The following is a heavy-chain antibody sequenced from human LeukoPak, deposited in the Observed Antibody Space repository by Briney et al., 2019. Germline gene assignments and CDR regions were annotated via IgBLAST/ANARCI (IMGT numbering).Heavy chain of an antibody. CDR2: ISFDGSNK. CDR3: ASPPSYYQY. Sequence: GGSLRLSCAASGFNFSTYAVHWVRQAPGKGLEWVAIISFDGSNKYYADSVKGRFTISRDNSKNTLYLQVNSLRTEDTAVYYCASPPSYYQYWGQGTLVTVSS. J-gene: IGHJ4*02. CDR1: GFNFSTYA. V-gene: IGHV3-30-3*01. D-gene: IGHD3-10*01.